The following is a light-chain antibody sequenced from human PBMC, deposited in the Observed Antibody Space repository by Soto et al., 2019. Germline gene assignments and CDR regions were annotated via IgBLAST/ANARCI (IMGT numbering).Light chain of an antibody. CDR2: EVS. CDR1: SSDVGGYNY. CDR3: SSYTSSSRV. J-gene: IGLJ1*01. Sequence: QSALTQPASVSGSPGQSITISCTGTSSDVGGYNYVPWYQQHPGKAPKLMIYEVSNRAPGVSYRFSGTKSGNKASLNISGVQAEDEADYYCSSYTSSSRVFGTGTKLTVL. V-gene: IGLV2-14*01.